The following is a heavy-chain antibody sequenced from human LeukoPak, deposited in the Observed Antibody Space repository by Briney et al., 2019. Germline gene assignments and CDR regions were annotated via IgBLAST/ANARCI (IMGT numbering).Heavy chain of an antibody. CDR3: ARDWGRRYSSGWYGDFDY. CDR1: GFTFSSYA. Sequence: GSLILSCAASGFTFSSYAMHWVRQAPGKGLEWVAVISYDGSNKYYADSVKGRFTISRDNSKNTLYLQMNSLRPEDTAVYYCARDWGRRYSSGWYGDFDYWGQGTLVTVSS. J-gene: IGHJ4*02. V-gene: IGHV3-30*04. D-gene: IGHD6-19*01. CDR2: ISYDGSNK.